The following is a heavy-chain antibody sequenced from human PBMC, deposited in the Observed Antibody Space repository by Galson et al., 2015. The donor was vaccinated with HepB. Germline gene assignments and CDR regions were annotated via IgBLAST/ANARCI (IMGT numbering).Heavy chain of an antibody. V-gene: IGHV4-34*01. CDR1: GGSFSGYY. D-gene: IGHD5-18*01. Sequence: ETLSLTCAVYGGSFSGYYWSWIRQPPGKGLEWIGEINHSGSTNYNPSLKSRVTISVDTSKNQSSLKLSSVTAADTAVYYCARAPADTAMGSFYWYFDLWGRGTLVTVSS. CDR3: ARAPADTAMGSFYWYFDL. J-gene: IGHJ2*01. CDR2: INHSGST.